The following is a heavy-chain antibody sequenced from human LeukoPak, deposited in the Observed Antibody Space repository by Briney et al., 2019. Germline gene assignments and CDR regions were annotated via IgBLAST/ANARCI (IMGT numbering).Heavy chain of an antibody. CDR3: ARGYDILTGYPFY. D-gene: IGHD3-9*01. Sequence: GGSLRLSCAASGFTFSSYSMNWVRQAPGKGLEWVSYISSSSSTIYYADSVKGRFTISRDNAKNSLYLQMNSLRAEDTAVYYCARGYDILTGYPFYWGQGTLVTVSS. J-gene: IGHJ4*02. V-gene: IGHV3-48*01. CDR1: GFTFSSYS. CDR2: ISSSSSTI.